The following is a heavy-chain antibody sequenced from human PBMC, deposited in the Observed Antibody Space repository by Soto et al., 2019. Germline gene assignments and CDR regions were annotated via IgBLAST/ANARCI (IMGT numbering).Heavy chain of an antibody. CDR1: GFTFSSYG. D-gene: IGHD1-26*01. V-gene: IGHV3-30*18. Sequence: QVQLVESGGGVVQPGRSLRLSCAASGFTFSSYGMHWVRQAPGKGLEWVAVISYDGSNKYYADSVKGRFTISRDNSKNTLYLQMNSLRAEDTAVYYCAKDRWEQRGFLDYWGQGTLVTVSS. J-gene: IGHJ4*02. CDR3: AKDRWEQRGFLDY. CDR2: ISYDGSNK.